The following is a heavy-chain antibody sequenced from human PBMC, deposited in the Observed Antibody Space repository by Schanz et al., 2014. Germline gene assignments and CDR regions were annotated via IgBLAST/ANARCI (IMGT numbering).Heavy chain of an antibody. J-gene: IGHJ4*02. CDR2: ISWNSYSL. CDR1: GFIFEDYA. V-gene: IGHV3-9*01. CDR3: ASAPGANASPYYFDY. Sequence: EVQLVESGGGLVQPGRSLRLSCAASGFIFEDYAMYWVRQAPGKGLEWVSGISWNSYSLLYADSVQGRFTISRDNAKNYTSLQMYTLRHADTAFYYSASAPGANASPYYFDYWGQGSLVTVSS. D-gene: IGHD2-8*01.